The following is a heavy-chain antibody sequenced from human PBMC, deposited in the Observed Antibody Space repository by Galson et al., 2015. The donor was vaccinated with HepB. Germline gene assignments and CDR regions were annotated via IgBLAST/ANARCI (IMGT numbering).Heavy chain of an antibody. CDR2: IIPIVGTA. CDR3: ARDKSAWGARYYYYGMDV. D-gene: IGHD3-16*01. Sequence: SVKVSCKASGGSFSNYAINWVRQAPGQGLEWMGRIIPIVGTANYAQHFQGRVTITADESTNTGYMELSSLRFEDTAVYYCARDKSAWGARYYYYGMDVWGQGTTVTVSS. V-gene: IGHV1-69*11. J-gene: IGHJ6*02. CDR1: GGSFSNYA.